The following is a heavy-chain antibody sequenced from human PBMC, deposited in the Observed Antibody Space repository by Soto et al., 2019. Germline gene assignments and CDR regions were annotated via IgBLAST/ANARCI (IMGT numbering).Heavy chain of an antibody. J-gene: IGHJ4*02. CDR1: GGSISSSSYY. CDR3: ARHRGRAAAGTLDY. CDR2: IYYSGST. Sequence: SDTLSLTCTVPGGSISSSSYYWGWIRQPPGKGLEWIGSIYYSGSTYYNPSLKSRVTISVDTSKNQFSLKLSSVTAADTAVYYCARHRGRAAAGTLDYWGQGTLVTVSS. V-gene: IGHV4-39*01. D-gene: IGHD6-13*01.